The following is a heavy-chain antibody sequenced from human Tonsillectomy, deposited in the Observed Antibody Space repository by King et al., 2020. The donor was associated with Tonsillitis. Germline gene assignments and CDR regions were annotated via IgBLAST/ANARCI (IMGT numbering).Heavy chain of an antibody. Sequence: QLVQSGAEVKKPGASVKVSCKASGYTFTSYDINWVRQATGQGLEWMGWMNPNSGNTGYAQKFQGRVTMTRNTSISTVYMELSSLRSEDTAVYYCARGIQVWLPSFGRAYYYAMDFWGQGTTVTVSS. J-gene: IGHJ6*02. V-gene: IGHV1-8*01. CDR3: ARGIQVWLPSFGRAYYYAMDF. D-gene: IGHD5-18*01. CDR1: GYTFTSYD. CDR2: MNPNSGNT.